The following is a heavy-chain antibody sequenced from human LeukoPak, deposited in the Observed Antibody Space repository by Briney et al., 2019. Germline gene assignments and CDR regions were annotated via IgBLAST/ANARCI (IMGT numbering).Heavy chain of an antibody. J-gene: IGHJ1*01. D-gene: IGHD6-19*01. CDR2: ISLYNAKT. CDR1: GYTFTSYA. CDR3: ARLGVAGDPSSAEYLQH. V-gene: IGHV1-18*01. Sequence: ASVTVSCKASGYTFTSYAISWVRQAPGQGLDWMGWISLYNAKTNYAHKLQGRVTMTTDTSTSTAYMELMSLRSDDTAVYYCARLGVAGDPSSAEYLQHWGQGTLVTVSS.